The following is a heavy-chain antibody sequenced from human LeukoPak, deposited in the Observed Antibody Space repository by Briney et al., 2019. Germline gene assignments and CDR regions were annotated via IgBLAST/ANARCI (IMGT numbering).Heavy chain of an antibody. V-gene: IGHV3-30*18. CDR2: ISYDGSNK. J-gene: IGHJ6*02. CDR1: GFTFSSYG. Sequence: GGSLRLSCAASGFTFSSYGMHWVRQAPGKGLEWVAVISYDGSNKYYADSVKGRFTISRDNSKNTLYLQMNSLRAEDTAVYYCAKDSVVIPLTYYFYYGMDVWGQGTTVTVS. CDR3: AKDSVVIPLTYYFYYGMDV. D-gene: IGHD3-22*01.